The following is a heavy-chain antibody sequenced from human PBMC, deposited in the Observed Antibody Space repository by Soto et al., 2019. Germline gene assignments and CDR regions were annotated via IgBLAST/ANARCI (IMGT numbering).Heavy chain of an antibody. Sequence: QITLRESGPTLVKPTQTLKLTCTFSGLSVITNDVFVAWVRKPPGRAREWLSLICWDDETFYSPSLKTRLAITGDPPDNRVVLTRSNMDPADAATYYCAHLSSCVGTRGYYRGSDFDIWGPGILVTVSS. V-gene: IGHV2-5*02. CDR1: GLSVITNDVF. CDR2: ICWDDET. D-gene: IGHD2-2*01. J-gene: IGHJ4*02. CDR3: AHLSSCVGTRGYYRGSDFDI.